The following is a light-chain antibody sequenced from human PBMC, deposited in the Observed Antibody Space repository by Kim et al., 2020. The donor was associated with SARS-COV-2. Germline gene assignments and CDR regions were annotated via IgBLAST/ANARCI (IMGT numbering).Light chain of an antibody. J-gene: IGLJ2*01. CDR1: SLRSYY. CDR2: GKN. Sequence: SSELTQDPAVSVALGQTVRITCQGDSLRSYYATWYQQKPGQAPILVIYGKNNRPLGIPDRFSGSSSGNTASLTITGTQAGDEADYYCNSRDSNDNVVFGGGTQLTVL. V-gene: IGLV3-19*01. CDR3: NSRDSNDNVV.